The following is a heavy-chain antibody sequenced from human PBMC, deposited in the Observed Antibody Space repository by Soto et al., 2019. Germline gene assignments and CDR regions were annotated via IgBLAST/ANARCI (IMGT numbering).Heavy chain of an antibody. CDR2: FSPVYRTL. D-gene: IGHD3-3*01. V-gene: IGHV1-69*13. CDR1: GGSFGKAA. CDR3: ATGVIWIGYFTFDS. Sequence: SVKVSCKASGGSFGKAAINWVRQTPGQGLEWLGCFSPVYRTLNSAQKFQGRVTITANESTGAAYMTLSSLASDDTAVYYCATGVIWIGYFTFDSWGQGTRGTVSS. J-gene: IGHJ4*02.